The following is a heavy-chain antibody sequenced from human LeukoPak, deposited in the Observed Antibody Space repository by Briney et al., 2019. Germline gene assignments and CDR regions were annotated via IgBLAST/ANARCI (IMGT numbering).Heavy chain of an antibody. CDR1: GFTFSIYA. J-gene: IGHJ5*02. Sequence: HPGGSLRLSCAASGFTFSIYAMSWVRQAPGKGLEWVSAISGSGGSTYYADSVKGRFTISRDNSKNTLYLQMNSLRVEDTAVYYCAKDRAITGTTDWFDPWGQGTLVTVSS. CDR3: AKDRAITGTTDWFDP. D-gene: IGHD1-7*01. CDR2: ISGSGGST. V-gene: IGHV3-23*01.